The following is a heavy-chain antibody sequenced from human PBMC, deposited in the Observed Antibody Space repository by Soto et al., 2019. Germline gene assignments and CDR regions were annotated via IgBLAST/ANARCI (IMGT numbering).Heavy chain of an antibody. CDR2: INHSGST. Sequence: SETLSLTCAVYGGSFSGYYWSWIRQPPGKGLEWIGEINHSGSTNYNPSLKSRVTISVDTSKNQFSLKLSSVTAADTAVYYCAIGALRTTEHYPYGMDVWGQGTTVTVS. D-gene: IGHD1-1*01. J-gene: IGHJ6*02. CDR3: AIGALRTTEHYPYGMDV. V-gene: IGHV4-34*01. CDR1: GGSFSGYY.